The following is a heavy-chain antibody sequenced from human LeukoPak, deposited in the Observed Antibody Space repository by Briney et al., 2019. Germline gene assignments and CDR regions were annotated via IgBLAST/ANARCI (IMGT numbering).Heavy chain of an antibody. CDR3: TRDRYSSSWYPVGFDP. V-gene: IGHV3-15*01. CDR2: IKSQIAGGTT. CDR1: GLTLSNAW. J-gene: IGHJ5*02. Sequence: GGSLRLSCAASGLTLSNAWVSWVRQAPGKGLEWVGRIKSQIAGGTTEYAASVKGRFTISRDDSKSIAYLQMNSLKTEDTAVYYCTRDRYSSSWYPVGFDPWGQGTLVTVSS. D-gene: IGHD6-13*01.